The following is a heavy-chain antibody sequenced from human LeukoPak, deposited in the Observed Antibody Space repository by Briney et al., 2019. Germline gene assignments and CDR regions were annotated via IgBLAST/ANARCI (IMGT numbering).Heavy chain of an antibody. Sequence: GGSLRLSCAASGFALSSHWMSWVRQAPGKGLEWVANIRQDGNTIRYADSVQGRFTASRDNAENSLYLQMNSLRAEDTAVYYCAGQHPRNTVDFWGQGTLVTVSS. V-gene: IGHV3-7*01. CDR1: GFALSSHW. CDR2: IRQDGNTI. J-gene: IGHJ4*02. CDR3: AGQHPRNTVDF. D-gene: IGHD2/OR15-2a*01.